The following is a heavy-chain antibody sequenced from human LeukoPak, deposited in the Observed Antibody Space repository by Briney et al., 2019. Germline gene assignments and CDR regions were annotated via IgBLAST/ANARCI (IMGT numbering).Heavy chain of an antibody. J-gene: IGHJ4*02. CDR2: INHSGST. CDR1: GGSFSGYY. CDR3: ARGGYDYIWGSYRLYYFDY. D-gene: IGHD3-16*02. Sequence: KSSETLSLTCAVYGGSFSGYYWSRIRQPPGKGLEWIGEINHSGSTNYNPSLKSRVTISVDTSKNQFSLKLSSVTAADTAVYYCARGGYDYIWGSYRLYYFDYWGQGTLVTVSS. V-gene: IGHV4-34*01.